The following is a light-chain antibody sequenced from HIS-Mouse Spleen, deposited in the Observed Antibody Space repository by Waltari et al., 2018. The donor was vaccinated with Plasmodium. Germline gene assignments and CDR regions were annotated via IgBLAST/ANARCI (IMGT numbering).Light chain of an antibody. CDR2: EDS. J-gene: IGLJ3*02. CDR3: YSTDSSGNHRV. V-gene: IGLV3-10*01. CDR1: ALPQKY. Sequence: SYELTQPPSVSVSPGQTARLTCSGDALPQKYAYWYQQKSGQAPVLVIYEDSKRPPGIPERFSGSSSGTMATLTISGAQVEDEADYYCYSTDSSGNHRVFGGGTKLTVL.